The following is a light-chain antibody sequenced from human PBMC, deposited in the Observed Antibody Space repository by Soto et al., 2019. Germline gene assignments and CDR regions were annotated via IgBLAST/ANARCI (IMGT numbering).Light chain of an antibody. CDR1: QGIGNW. V-gene: IGKV1-5*01. J-gene: IGKJ1*01. Sequence: DVQLTQAPSTLSASVGARVTITFRASQGIGNWLAWYQQKPGKAPNLLIYDASTLENGVPSRFSGSASGTDFTLTISSLQPDDFATYYCQQYNSYWTFGQGTKVDI. CDR2: DAS. CDR3: QQYNSYWT.